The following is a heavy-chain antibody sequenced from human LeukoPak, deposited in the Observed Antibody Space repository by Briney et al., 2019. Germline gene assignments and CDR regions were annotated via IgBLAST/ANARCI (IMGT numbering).Heavy chain of an antibody. CDR2: ISDDGSSK. V-gene: IGHV3-30*04. D-gene: IGHD2-2*03. J-gene: IGHJ3*02. CDR1: GFTLSNHA. Sequence: PGGSLRLSCVTSGFTLSNHAMHWVRQGPGKGLEWVAVISDDGSSKFYADSVKGRFTIFRGNSKNTLFLQINSLRPEDAAVYYCARVDDLDAFDMWGQGTLVTVSS. CDR3: ARVDDLDAFDM.